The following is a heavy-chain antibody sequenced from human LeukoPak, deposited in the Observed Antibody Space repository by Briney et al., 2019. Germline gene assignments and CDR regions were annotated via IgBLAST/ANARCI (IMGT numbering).Heavy chain of an antibody. Sequence: PGRSLRLSCAASGFTFSSYAMHWVRQAPGKGLEWVAVISYDGSNKYYADSVKGRFTISRENAKSSLYLQMNSLRAEDTAVYYCARGTFCSSTSCDAAAFDIWGQGTMVTVSS. D-gene: IGHD2-2*01. V-gene: IGHV3-30*14. CDR3: ARGTFCSSTSCDAAAFDI. CDR1: GFTFSSYA. J-gene: IGHJ3*02. CDR2: ISYDGSNK.